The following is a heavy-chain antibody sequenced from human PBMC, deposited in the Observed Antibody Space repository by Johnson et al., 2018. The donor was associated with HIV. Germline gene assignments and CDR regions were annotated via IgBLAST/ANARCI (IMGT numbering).Heavy chain of an antibody. CDR3: ARVSMLFIAAGTFDI. J-gene: IGHJ3*02. CDR2: ISSGGSSI. V-gene: IGHV3-11*04. CDR1: GFTFSDYY. Sequence: VQVVESGGGLVKPGGSLRLSCAASGFTFSDYYMSWIRQAPGKGLEWVSYISSGGSSIYYADSVKGRFTISRDNAKKSMYLQMNSLRAEDTAVYYCARVSMLFIAAGTFDIWGQGTLVTVSS. D-gene: IGHD2-21*01.